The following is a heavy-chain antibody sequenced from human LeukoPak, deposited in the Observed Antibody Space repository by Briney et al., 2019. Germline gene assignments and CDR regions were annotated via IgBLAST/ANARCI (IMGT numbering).Heavy chain of an antibody. CDR3: ARGRPTMVRGVTLLYYFDY. D-gene: IGHD3-10*01. Sequence: PSETLSLTCTVSGGSISSYYWNWIRQPPGKGLEWIGFFYYSGSTNSWSTSYNPFLESRVNISVDTSKNQFSLKLSSVTAAETAVYYCARGRPTMVRGVTLLYYFDYWGQGTLVTGSS. J-gene: IGHJ4*02. V-gene: IGHV4-59*12. CDR1: GGSISSYY. CDR2: FYYSGST.